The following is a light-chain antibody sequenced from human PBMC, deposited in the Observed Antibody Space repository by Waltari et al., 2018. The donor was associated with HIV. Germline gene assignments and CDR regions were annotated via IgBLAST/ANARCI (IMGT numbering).Light chain of an antibody. V-gene: IGLV8-61*01. CDR2: STN. Sequence: QTVVTQEPSFSVSPGGTVTLTCGLSSGSVSTSYYPSWYQQTPGQAPRTLIYSTNTPSSGVPYRFSGSILGNKAALTITGAQADDESDYYCVLYMGSGIWVFGVGTKLPVL. CDR3: VLYMGSGIWV. CDR1: SGSVSTSYY. J-gene: IGLJ3*02.